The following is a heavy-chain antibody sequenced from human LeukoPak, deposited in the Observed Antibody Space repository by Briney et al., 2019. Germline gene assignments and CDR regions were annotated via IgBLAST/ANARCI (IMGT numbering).Heavy chain of an antibody. Sequence: ASVKVSCKASGYTFTGYYMHWVRQAPGQGLEWMGWISAYNGNTNYAQKLQGRVTMTTDTSTSTAYMELRSLRSDDTAVYYCARGRLFMIVVDYWGQGTLVTVSS. D-gene: IGHD3-22*01. J-gene: IGHJ4*02. CDR3: ARGRLFMIVVDY. CDR2: ISAYNGNT. V-gene: IGHV1-18*04. CDR1: GYTFTGYY.